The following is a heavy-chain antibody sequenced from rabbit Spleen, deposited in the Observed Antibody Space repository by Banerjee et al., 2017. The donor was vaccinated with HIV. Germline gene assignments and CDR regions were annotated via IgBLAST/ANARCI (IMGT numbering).Heavy chain of an antibody. CDR1: GFDLSSYYY. V-gene: IGHV1S45*01. D-gene: IGHD8-1*01. J-gene: IGHJ6*01. CDR2: IDSGSSGFT. CDR3: ARDSGSSFSSYGMDL. Sequence: QEQLEESGGGLVKPEGSLTLTCKASGFDLSSYYYMCWVRQAPGKGLEWIACIDSGSSGFTYFASWAKGRFTISKTSSTTVTLQMTSLTAADTATYFCARDSGSSFSSYGMDLWGQGTLVTVS.